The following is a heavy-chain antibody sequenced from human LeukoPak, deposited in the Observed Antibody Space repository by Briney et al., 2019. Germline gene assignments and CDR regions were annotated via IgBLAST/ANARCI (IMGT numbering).Heavy chain of an antibody. Sequence: ASVKVSCKTSGYTFTRNAVHWVRQAPGQGLEWMGIINPSGGSTSYAQKFQGRVTMTRDTSTSTVYMELSSLRSEDTAVYYCARDKVPRYCSGGSCYRQKTNWFDPWGQGTLVTVSS. J-gene: IGHJ5*02. CDR3: ARDKVPRYCSGGSCYRQKTNWFDP. CDR2: INPSGGST. D-gene: IGHD2-15*01. CDR1: GYTFTRNA. V-gene: IGHV1-46*01.